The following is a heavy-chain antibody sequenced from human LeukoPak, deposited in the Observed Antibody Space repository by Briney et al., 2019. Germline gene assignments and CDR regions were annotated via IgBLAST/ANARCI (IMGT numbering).Heavy chain of an antibody. D-gene: IGHD2-2*01. CDR3: ARAPRYCSSTSCYGAFDI. J-gene: IGHJ3*02. V-gene: IGHV3-48*03. CDR1: GFTFSSYE. CDR2: ISSSGSTI. Sequence: GGSLRLSCAASGFTFSSYEMNWVRQAPGKGLEWVSYISSSGSTIYYADSVKGRFTISRDNAKNSLYLQMNSLRAEDTAVYYCARAPRYCSSTSCYGAFDIWGQGTMVTVSS.